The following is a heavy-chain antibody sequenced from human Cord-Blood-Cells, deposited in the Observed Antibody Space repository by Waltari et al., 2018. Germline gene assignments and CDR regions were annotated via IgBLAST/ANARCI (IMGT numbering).Heavy chain of an antibody. CDR1: GFTFSSYP. D-gene: IGHD3-10*01. CDR3: ARDYYGSGSYY. V-gene: IGHV3-30*04. CDR2: RSNDGSNK. J-gene: IGHJ4*02. Sequence: QVQLVESGGGVVQPGRSLRLSCAASGFTFSSYPMHWVRQAPGEGLAWVAVRSNDGSNKYYADSVKGRFTISRDNSKNTLYLQMNSLRAEDTAVYYCARDYYGSGSYYWGQGTLVTVSS.